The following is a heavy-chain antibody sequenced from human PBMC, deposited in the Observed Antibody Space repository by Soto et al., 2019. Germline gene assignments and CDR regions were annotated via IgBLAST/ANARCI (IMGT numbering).Heavy chain of an antibody. V-gene: IGHV3-9*01. D-gene: IGHD2-15*01. CDR1: GFDFDDYA. CDR2: INWNGGTE. CDR3: TKDITPTYDRGGWFHV. Sequence: EVQLVESGGGQVQTGRSLRLSCAASGFDFDDYAMHWVRQAPGKGLEWVSSINWNGGTEAYADSVKGRFTISRDNANDSLYLHMNSLRPEDTAFYYCTKDITPTYDRGGWFHVWGQGALVSVS. J-gene: IGHJ4*02.